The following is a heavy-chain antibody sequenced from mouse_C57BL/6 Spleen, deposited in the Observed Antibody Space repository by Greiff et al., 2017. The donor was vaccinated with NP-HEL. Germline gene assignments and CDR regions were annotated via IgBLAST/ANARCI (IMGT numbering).Heavy chain of an antibody. CDR1: GFTFSDYG. J-gene: IGHJ4*01. D-gene: IGHD1-1*01. V-gene: IGHV5-17*01. Sequence: EVKLMESGGGLVKPGGSLKLSCAASGFTFSDYGMHWVRQAPEKGLEWVAYISSGSSTIYYADTVKGRFTISRDNAKNTLFLQMTSLRSEDTAMYYCARGFITTVVARGYAMDYWGQGTSVTVSS. CDR3: ARGFITTVVARGYAMDY. CDR2: ISSGSSTI.